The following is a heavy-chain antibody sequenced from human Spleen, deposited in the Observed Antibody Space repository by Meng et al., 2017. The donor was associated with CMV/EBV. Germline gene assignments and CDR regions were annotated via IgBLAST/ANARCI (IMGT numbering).Heavy chain of an antibody. D-gene: IGHD3-22*01. Sequence: SFRGSYWSCVRQPPGKGLEWIGEINHSVSTNYNPSLKSRVTISVDTSKNQFSLKLSSVTAADTAVYYCARGRGYYYDSSGYSYVDYWGQGTLVTVSS. CDR1: SFRGSY. CDR2: INHSVST. V-gene: IGHV4-34*01. J-gene: IGHJ4*02. CDR3: ARGRGYYYDSSGYSYVDY.